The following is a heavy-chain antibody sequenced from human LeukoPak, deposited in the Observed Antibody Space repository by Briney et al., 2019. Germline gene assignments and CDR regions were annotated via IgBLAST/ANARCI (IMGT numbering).Heavy chain of an antibody. CDR3: ANMWYYYGSGSPTDYYYYGMDV. CDR2: IIPILGIA. Sequence: SVKVSCKASGGTFSSYAISWVRQAPGQGLEWMGRIIPILGIANYAQKFQGRVTITADKSTSTAYMELSSLRSEDTAVYYCANMWYYYGSGSPTDYYYYGMDVWGQGTTVTVSS. D-gene: IGHD3-10*01. V-gene: IGHV1-69*04. CDR1: GGTFSSYA. J-gene: IGHJ6*02.